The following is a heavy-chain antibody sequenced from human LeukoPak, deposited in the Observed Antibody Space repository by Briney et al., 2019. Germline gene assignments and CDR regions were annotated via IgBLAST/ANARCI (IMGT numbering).Heavy chain of an antibody. CDR2: ISSSSSYI. Sequence: GGSLRLSCAASGFTFSSYSMNWVRQAPGKGLEWVSSISSSSSYIYYADSVKGRFTISRDNAKNSLYLQMNSLRAGDTAVYYCARHYAASTSCSDYWGQGTLVTVSS. V-gene: IGHV3-21*01. D-gene: IGHD2-2*01. J-gene: IGHJ4*02. CDR1: GFTFSSYS. CDR3: ARHYAASTSCSDY.